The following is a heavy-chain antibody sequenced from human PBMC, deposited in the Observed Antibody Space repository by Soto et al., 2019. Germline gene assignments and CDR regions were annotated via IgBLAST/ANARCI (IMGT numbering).Heavy chain of an antibody. D-gene: IGHD3-10*01. CDR2: MKQDGIEK. CDR3: ARNPPMTRGNGMDV. Sequence: EVQLVESGGGLVQPGGSLRISCAASGFTFSSYWMSWVRQAPGKGLEWVANMKQDGIEKYYVDSVKGRFTISRDNAKNSLYLQMNSLRAEDTAVYYCARNPPMTRGNGMDVWGQGTTVTVSS. CDR1: GFTFSSYW. V-gene: IGHV3-7*03. J-gene: IGHJ6*02.